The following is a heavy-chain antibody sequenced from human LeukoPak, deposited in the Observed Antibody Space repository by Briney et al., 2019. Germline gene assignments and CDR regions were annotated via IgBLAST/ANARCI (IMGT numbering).Heavy chain of an antibody. D-gene: IGHD2-15*01. CDR3: ARGRRGGPRPFDY. CDR2: INHSGST. Sequence: SETLSLTCAVYGVSFSGYYWSWIRQPPGKGLEWIGEINHSGSTNYNPSLKSRVTLSVDTSKNQFSLKLSSVTAADTAVYYCARGRRGGPRPFDYWGQGTLVTVSS. CDR1: GVSFSGYY. V-gene: IGHV4-34*01. J-gene: IGHJ4*02.